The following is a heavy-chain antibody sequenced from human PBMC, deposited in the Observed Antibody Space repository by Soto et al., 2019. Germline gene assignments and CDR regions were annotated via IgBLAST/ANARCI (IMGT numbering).Heavy chain of an antibody. V-gene: IGHV4-39*01. D-gene: IGHD3-3*01. CDR1: GGSISSSSYS. CDR3: ARHQYHGITIFGVVTSRKYNWLDP. J-gene: IGHJ5*02. CDR2: IYYSGST. Sequence: SETLSLTCTVSGGSISSSSYSWGWIRQPPGKGLEWIGSIYYSGSTYYNPSLKSRVTISVDTSKNQFSLKLSSVTAADTAVYYCARHQYHGITIFGVVTSRKYNWLDPWGQGTLVTVSS.